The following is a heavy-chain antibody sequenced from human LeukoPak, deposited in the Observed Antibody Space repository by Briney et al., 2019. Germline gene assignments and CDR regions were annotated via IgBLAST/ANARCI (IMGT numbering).Heavy chain of an antibody. D-gene: IGHD3-10*01. CDR1: GDSINSHY. Sequence: SETLSLTCTVSGDSINSHYWSWIRQPPGKGLEWIGFIYTRGSTNYNPSLKSRVTMSVDTSKNQFSLKLSSVTAADTAVYYCARDVDLYYYGSGSTYYFDYWGQGTLVTVSS. CDR2: IYTRGST. CDR3: ARDVDLYYYGSGSTYYFDY. J-gene: IGHJ4*02. V-gene: IGHV4-4*09.